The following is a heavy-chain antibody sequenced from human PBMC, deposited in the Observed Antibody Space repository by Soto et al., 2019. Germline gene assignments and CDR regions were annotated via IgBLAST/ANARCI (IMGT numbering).Heavy chain of an antibody. Sequence: PGGSLRLSCVASGFTFWGDWMSWVRQAPGKGLEWVANIKQDGSAKQYLDSVRGRFTISRDNSKNTVYLQMNSLRAEDTALYYCARDFCGGFSYGPGDNWGQGTLVTVSS. D-gene: IGHD2-21*01. CDR3: ARDFCGGFSYGPGDN. CDR2: IKQDGSAK. CDR1: GFTFWGDW. J-gene: IGHJ4*02. V-gene: IGHV3-7*01.